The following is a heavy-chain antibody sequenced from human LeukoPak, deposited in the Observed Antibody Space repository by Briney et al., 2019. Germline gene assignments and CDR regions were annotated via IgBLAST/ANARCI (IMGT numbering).Heavy chain of an antibody. CDR2: ISSSSSYI. J-gene: IGHJ4*02. CDR3: AITTVTTVPN. CDR1: GFTFSSYS. D-gene: IGHD4-17*01. V-gene: IGHV3-21*01. Sequence: GGPLRLSCAASGFTFSSYSMNWVRQAPGKGLEWVSSISSSSSYIYYADSVKGRFAISRDNAKNSLYLQMNSLRAEDTAVYYCAITTVTTVPNWGQGTLVTVSS.